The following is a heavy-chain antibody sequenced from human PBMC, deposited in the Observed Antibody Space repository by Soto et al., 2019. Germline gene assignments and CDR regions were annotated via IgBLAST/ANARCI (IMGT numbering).Heavy chain of an antibody. CDR3: ARDQRGVLRFLEWFEEYYYYGMDV. CDR1: GFTFSSYG. J-gene: IGHJ6*02. D-gene: IGHD3-3*01. Sequence: LRLSCAASGFTFSSYGMHWVRQAPGKGLEWVAVIWYDGSNKYYADSVKGRFTISRDNSKNTLYLQMNSLRAEDTAVYYCARDQRGVLRFLEWFEEYYYYGMDVWGQGTTVTVSS. V-gene: IGHV3-33*01. CDR2: IWYDGSNK.